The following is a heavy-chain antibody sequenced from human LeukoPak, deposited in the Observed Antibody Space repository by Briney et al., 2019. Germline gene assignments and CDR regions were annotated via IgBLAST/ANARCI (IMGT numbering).Heavy chain of an antibody. Sequence: QPGGSLRLSCAASGFTLSSYEMNWVRQAPGKGLEWVSYISSSGSTIYYADSVKGRFTISRDNAKNSLYLQMNSLRAEDTAVYYCARGARIAAAAFDYWGQGTLVTVSS. CDR2: ISSSGSTI. D-gene: IGHD6-13*01. CDR3: ARGARIAAAAFDY. CDR1: GFTLSSYE. J-gene: IGHJ4*02. V-gene: IGHV3-48*03.